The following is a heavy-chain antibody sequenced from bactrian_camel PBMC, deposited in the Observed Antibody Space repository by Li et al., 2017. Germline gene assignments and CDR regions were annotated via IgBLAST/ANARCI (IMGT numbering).Heavy chain of an antibody. D-gene: IGHD3*01. Sequence: HVQLVESGGGSVQAGGSLRLSCAFSGYTYSGHCMAWFRQAPGTQRETVATVDSNGVTKVAGSVKGRFTLSKDNAKNSLILRMDNLKPEDTALYTCAAEDQAPWDMGWICNYNSWGQGTQVTVS. V-gene: IGHV3S53*01. CDR1: GYTYSGHC. J-gene: IGHJ4*01. CDR2: VDSNGVT. CDR3: AAEDQAPWDMGWICNYNS.